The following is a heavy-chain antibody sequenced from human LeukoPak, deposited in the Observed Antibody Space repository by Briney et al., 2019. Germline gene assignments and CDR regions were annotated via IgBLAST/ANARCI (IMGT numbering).Heavy chain of an antibody. Sequence: PGGSLRLSCAASGFTFSSYAMTWVRQAPGKGLEWVSAISGTTSNTYYADSVKGRFTISRENAKNSLYLQMNSLRAGDTAVYYCARAWGRTYGMDVWGQGTTVTVSS. CDR2: ISGTTSNT. CDR3: ARAWGRTYGMDV. V-gene: IGHV3-23*01. J-gene: IGHJ6*02. D-gene: IGHD1-26*01. CDR1: GFTFSSYA.